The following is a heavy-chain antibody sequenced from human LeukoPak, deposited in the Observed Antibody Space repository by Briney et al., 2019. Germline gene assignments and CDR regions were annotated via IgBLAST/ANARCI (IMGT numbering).Heavy chain of an antibody. D-gene: IGHD5-24*01. CDR2: IYYSGST. J-gene: IGHJ4*02. Sequence: PSETLSLTCTVSGGSISSGGYYWSWIRQHPGKGLEWIGYIYYSGSTYYNPSLKSRVTISVDTSKNQFSLKLSSVTAADTAVYYCARVGEMATTLSYFDYWGQGTLVTVSS. V-gene: IGHV4-31*03. CDR3: ARVGEMATTLSYFDY. CDR1: GGSISSGGYY.